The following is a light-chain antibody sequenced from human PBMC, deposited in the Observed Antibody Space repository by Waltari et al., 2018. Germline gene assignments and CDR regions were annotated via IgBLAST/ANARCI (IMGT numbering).Light chain of an antibody. J-gene: IGKJ1*01. Sequence: DIQMTQSPSTLSASVGDTVTITCRASRTMSNWLAWYRQKPGKAPKVLIYKASNLQSGVPSRFSGSVSGTEFTLTISSLQPDDFATYYCQHFSTYSTFGQGTKVEIK. V-gene: IGKV1-5*03. CDR1: RTMSNW. CDR2: KAS. CDR3: QHFSTYST.